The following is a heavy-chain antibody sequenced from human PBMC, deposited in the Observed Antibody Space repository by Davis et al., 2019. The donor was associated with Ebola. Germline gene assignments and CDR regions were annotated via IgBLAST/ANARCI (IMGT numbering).Heavy chain of an antibody. CDR3: ARALTIFVILSWFDP. V-gene: IGHV1-18*01. Sequence: ASVKVSCKASGYTFTSYYMHWVRQAPGQGLEWMGRISAYNGNTNYAQKLQGRVTMTTDTSTSTAYMELRSLRSVDTAVYYCARALTIFVILSWFDPWGQGTLVTVSS. D-gene: IGHD3-9*01. CDR1: GYTFTSYY. CDR2: ISAYNGNT. J-gene: IGHJ5*02.